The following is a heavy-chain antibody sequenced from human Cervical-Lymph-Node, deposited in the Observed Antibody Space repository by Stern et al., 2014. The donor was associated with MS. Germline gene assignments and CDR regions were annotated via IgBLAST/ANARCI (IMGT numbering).Heavy chain of an antibody. J-gene: IGHJ6*02. D-gene: IGHD3-22*01. CDR2: IFYSGSP. CDR3: AREALGDYDISAGIYYYFGMDV. Sequence: QVQLQESGPGLVKPSETLSLTCTVSGGSITTYHWSWIRQPPGKGLEWIGSIFYSGSPNYNPSLESRVTISADTSNNHLSLTLTSVTAADTAVYYCAREALGDYDISAGIYYYFGMDVWGQGTTVTVSS. V-gene: IGHV4-59*01. CDR1: GGSITTYH.